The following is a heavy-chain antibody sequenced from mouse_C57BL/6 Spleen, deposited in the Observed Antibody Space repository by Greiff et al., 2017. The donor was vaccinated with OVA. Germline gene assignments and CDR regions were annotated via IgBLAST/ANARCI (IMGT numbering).Heavy chain of an antibody. J-gene: IGHJ4*01. D-gene: IGHD1-1*01. CDR2: ISNGGGST. Sequence: EVKLVESGGGLVQPGGSLKLSCAASGFTFSDYYMYWVRQTPEKRLEWVAYISNGGGSTYYPDTVKGRFTISRDNAKNTLYLQMSRLKSEDTAMYYCARPIYGSSFAMDYWGQGTSVTVSS. CDR1: GFTFSDYY. CDR3: ARPIYGSSFAMDY. V-gene: IGHV5-12*01.